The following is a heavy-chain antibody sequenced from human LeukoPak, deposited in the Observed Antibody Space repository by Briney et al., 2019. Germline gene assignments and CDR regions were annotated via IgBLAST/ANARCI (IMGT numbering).Heavy chain of an antibody. Sequence: GGSLRLSCAVSGFTFSSYNMNWVRQAPGKGLEWVSGISGSGSGGSTYYADSVKGRFTISRDNAKNSLYLQMNSLRAEDTAVYYCAKDIYGGNWPNDYWGQGTLVTVSS. CDR2: ISGSGSGGST. J-gene: IGHJ4*02. CDR3: AKDIYGGNWPNDY. V-gene: IGHV3-21*01. D-gene: IGHD4-23*01. CDR1: GFTFSSYN.